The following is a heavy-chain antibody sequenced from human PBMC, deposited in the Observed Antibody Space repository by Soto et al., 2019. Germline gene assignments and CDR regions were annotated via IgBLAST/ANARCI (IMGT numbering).Heavy chain of an antibody. D-gene: IGHD2-15*01. V-gene: IGHV1-8*01. CDR2: MNPNSGNT. CDR1: GYTFTSYD. J-gene: IGHJ5*02. CDR3: ASRQGGYCSGGSCYWYWFAP. Sequence: ASVKVSCKASGYTFTSYDINWVRQATGQGLEWMGWMNPNSGNTGYAQKFQGRVTMTRNTSISTAYMELSSLRSGDTAVYYCASRQGGYCSGGSCYWYWFAPWGQGTLVTLSS.